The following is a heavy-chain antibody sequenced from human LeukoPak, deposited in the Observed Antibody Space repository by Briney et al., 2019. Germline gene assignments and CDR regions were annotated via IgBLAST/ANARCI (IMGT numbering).Heavy chain of an antibody. CDR3: ARHDDVPLVRNGFDY. D-gene: IGHD4-23*01. Sequence: PSETLSLTCTVSGGSAFSYYWSWIRQPPGKGLEWIGYIYYSRGTNYNPSLKSRVTISVDTSNNQFSLRLTSVTAADTAMYYCARHDDVPLVRNGFDYWGQGTLVTVSS. J-gene: IGHJ4*02. CDR1: GGSAFSYY. CDR2: IYYSRGT. V-gene: IGHV4-59*08.